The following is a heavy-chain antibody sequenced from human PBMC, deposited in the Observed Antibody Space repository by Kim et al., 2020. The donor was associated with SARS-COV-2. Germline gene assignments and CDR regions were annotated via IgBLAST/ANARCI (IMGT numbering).Heavy chain of an antibody. J-gene: IGHJ4*02. D-gene: IGHD6-13*01. CDR3: ARVLATGMAYYFDY. Sequence: NPSLESRVTISVDTSKNQFSHKLSSVTAADTAVYYCARVLATGMAYYFDYWGQGTRVAVSS. V-gene: IGHV4-59*01.